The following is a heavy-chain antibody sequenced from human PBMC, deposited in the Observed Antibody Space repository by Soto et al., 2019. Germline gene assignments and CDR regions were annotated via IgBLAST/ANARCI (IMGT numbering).Heavy chain of an antibody. D-gene: IGHD3-10*01. CDR3: ARHYGSGSYWAYYYYGMDV. CDR1: GGSISGSSYY. J-gene: IGHJ6*02. Sequence: TSETLSLTCTVSGGSISGSSYYWGWIRQPPGKGLEWIGSIYYSGSTYYNPSLKSRVTISVDTSKNQFSLKLSSVTAADTAVYYCARHYGSGSYWAYYYYGMDVWGQGTTVTVSS. CDR2: IYYSGST. V-gene: IGHV4-39*01.